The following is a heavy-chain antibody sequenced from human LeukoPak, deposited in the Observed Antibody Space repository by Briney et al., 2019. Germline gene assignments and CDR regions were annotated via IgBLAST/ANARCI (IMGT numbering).Heavy chain of an antibody. CDR2: ITSSSASM. V-gene: IGHV3-21*01. CDR3: ARIDMITFGGVIGPRTPHFDY. J-gene: IGHJ4*02. D-gene: IGHD3-16*02. Sequence: GGSLRLSCAASGFTFTTYSMNWVRQAPGKGLEWVSSITSSSASMYYADSVKGRFTISRDNAENSLYLQMNSLRAEDTAVYYCARIDMITFGGVIGPRTPHFDYWGQGTLVTVSS. CDR1: GFTFTTYS.